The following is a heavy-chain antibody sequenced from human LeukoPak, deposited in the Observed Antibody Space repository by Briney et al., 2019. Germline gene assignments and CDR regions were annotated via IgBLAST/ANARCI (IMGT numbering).Heavy chain of an antibody. CDR3: ARDERDGYTFDY. CDR1: GFTFSSYA. Sequence: GGSLRLSCAASGFTFSSYAMSWVRQAPGKGLEWVSAISGSGGSTYYADSVKGRFTISRDNAKNSLYLQMNSLRAEDTAVYYCARDERDGYTFDYWGQGTLVTVSS. D-gene: IGHD5-24*01. V-gene: IGHV3-23*01. J-gene: IGHJ4*02. CDR2: ISGSGGST.